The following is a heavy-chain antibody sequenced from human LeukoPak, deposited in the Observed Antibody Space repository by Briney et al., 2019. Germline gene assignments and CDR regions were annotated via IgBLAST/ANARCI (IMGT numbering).Heavy chain of an antibody. V-gene: IGHV1-18*01. CDR2: VSAYDGST. CDR3: ARGGRDGMDV. CDR1: GYSFTSYG. Sequence: ASVKVSCKASGYSFTSYGLTWVRRAPGQGLERMGWVSAYDGSTNYAQKIRGRVTMTTDASKNTVYMELRSLRFDDTAVYYCARGGRDGMDVWGQGTTVTVSS. D-gene: IGHD3-10*01. J-gene: IGHJ6*02.